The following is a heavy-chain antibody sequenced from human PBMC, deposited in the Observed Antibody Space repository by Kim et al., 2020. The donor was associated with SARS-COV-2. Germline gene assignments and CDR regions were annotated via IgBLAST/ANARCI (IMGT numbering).Heavy chain of an antibody. J-gene: IGHJ3*02. CDR2: IIPILGIA. Sequence: SVKVSCKASGGTFSSYAISWVRQAPGQGLEWMGRIIPILGIANYAQKFQGRVTITADKSTSTAYMELSSLRSEDTAVYYCAGGCTSCTWGDDAFDIWGQGTMVTVSS. CDR3: AGGCTSCTWGDDAFDI. V-gene: IGHV1-69*04. CDR1: GGTFSSYA. D-gene: IGHD2-2*01.